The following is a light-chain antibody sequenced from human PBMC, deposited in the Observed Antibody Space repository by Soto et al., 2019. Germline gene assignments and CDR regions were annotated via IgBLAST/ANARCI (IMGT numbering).Light chain of an antibody. J-gene: IGLJ2*01. CDR3: SSYAGSDTLV. V-gene: IGLV2-23*01. CDR2: EGS. Sequence: QSVLTQPASVSGSPGQSITISCTGTSNDVESYNLVSWYQQHPGKAPKLMIYEGSKRPSRVSNRFSGSKSANTASLTISGLQAEDEADYYCSSYAGSDTLVFGGGTKVTVL. CDR1: SNDVESYNL.